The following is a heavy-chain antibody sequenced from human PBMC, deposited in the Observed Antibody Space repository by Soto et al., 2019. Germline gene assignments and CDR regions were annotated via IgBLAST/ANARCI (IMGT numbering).Heavy chain of an antibody. CDR2: INAGNGNT. CDR1: GYTFTSYA. D-gene: IGHD3-10*01. CDR3: ATDPNRGPRRYYYYMDV. J-gene: IGHJ6*03. Sequence: QVQLVQSGAEVKKPGASVKVSCKASGYTFTSYAMHWVRQAPGQRLEWMGWINAGNGNTKYSQKFQGRVTITRDTSASTAYMELSSLRSEDTAVYYCATDPNRGPRRYYYYMDVWGKGTTVTVSS. V-gene: IGHV1-3*01.